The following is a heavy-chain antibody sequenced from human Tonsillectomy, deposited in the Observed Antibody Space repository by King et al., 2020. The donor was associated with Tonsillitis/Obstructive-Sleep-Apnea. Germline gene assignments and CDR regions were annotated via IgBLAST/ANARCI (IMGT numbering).Heavy chain of an antibody. V-gene: IGHV5-51*01. CDR2: IYPGNSDT. Sequence: EEQLVQSGAEVREPGESLKISCKASGYTFTNYWIGWLRQMPGTGLEWLWIIYPGNSDTTSSPSFQGKATISADRSISTAYLPWGRLKASDTAIYYCARLGAQGAFVNNWFDPWGQGTLVTVSS. CDR1: GYTFTNYW. D-gene: IGHD3-16*01. CDR3: ARLGAQGAFVNNWFDP. J-gene: IGHJ5*02.